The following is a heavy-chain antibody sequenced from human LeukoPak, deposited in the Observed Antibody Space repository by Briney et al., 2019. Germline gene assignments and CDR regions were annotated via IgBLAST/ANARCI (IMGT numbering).Heavy chain of an antibody. CDR1: EFSVGSNY. V-gene: IGHV3-23*01. CDR3: AKAASAGDSSSWNY. CDR2: ISASGGST. D-gene: IGHD6-13*01. Sequence: GGSLTLACSPSEFSVGSNYMTWGRHPPGKGLKLASDISASGGSTNYADSVKCRFTISRHNSKKTLHLQMNSLRAEDTAIYYCAKAASAGDSSSWNYWGKGILVTVSS. J-gene: IGHJ4*02.